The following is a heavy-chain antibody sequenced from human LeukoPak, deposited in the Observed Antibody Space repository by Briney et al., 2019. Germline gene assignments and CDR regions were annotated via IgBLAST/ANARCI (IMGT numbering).Heavy chain of an antibody. V-gene: IGHV4-39*07. Sequence: PSETLSLTCTVSGGSISSTSYYWGWIRQPPGKGLEWIGSVHYSGSTYDNPSLRSRVTISVDTSKNQFSLKLTSVTAADTAVYYCASRTSYYDFWSGYYLGSYFDYWGQGTLVTVSS. J-gene: IGHJ4*02. CDR1: GGSISSTSYY. D-gene: IGHD3-3*01. CDR2: VHYSGST. CDR3: ASRTSYYDFWSGYYLGSYFDY.